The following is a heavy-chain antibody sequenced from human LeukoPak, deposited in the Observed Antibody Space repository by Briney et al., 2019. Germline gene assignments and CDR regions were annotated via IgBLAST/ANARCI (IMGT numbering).Heavy chain of an antibody. Sequence: ASVKVSCKVSGYTLTELSMHWVRQAPGKGLEWMEGFDPEDGETIYAQKFQGRVTMTEDTSTDTAYMELSSLRSEDTAVYYCATVFAVAGRDAFDIWGQGTMVTVSS. D-gene: IGHD6-19*01. CDR2: FDPEDGET. J-gene: IGHJ3*02. V-gene: IGHV1-24*01. CDR1: GYTLTELS. CDR3: ATVFAVAGRDAFDI.